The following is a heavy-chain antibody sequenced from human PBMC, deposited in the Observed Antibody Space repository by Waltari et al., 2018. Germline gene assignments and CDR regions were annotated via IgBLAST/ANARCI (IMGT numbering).Heavy chain of an antibody. CDR2: IYYSGST. CDR3: ARVGEWGDYYFDY. J-gene: IGHJ4*02. Sequence: QLQLQESGPGLVKPSETLSLTCTVSGGSISSSSYYWGWIRQPPGKGLEWIGSIYYSGSTYYNPSLKSRVTISVDTSKNQFSLKLSSVTAADTAVYYCARVGEWGDYYFDYWGQGTLVTVSS. V-gene: IGHV4-39*07. CDR1: GGSISSSSYY. D-gene: IGHD2-21*02.